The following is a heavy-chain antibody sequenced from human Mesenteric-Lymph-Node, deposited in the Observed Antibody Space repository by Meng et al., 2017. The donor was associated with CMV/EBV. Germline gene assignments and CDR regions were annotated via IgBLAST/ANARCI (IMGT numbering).Heavy chain of an antibody. D-gene: IGHD2-15*01. Sequence: GGPLRLSCAASGFTFSSYAMHWVRQAPGKGLEWVAVISYDGSNKYYADSVKGRFTISRDNSKNTLYLQMNSLRAEDTAVYYCAREVVVVAARYFDYWGQGTLVTVSS. V-gene: IGHV3-30*04. CDR2: ISYDGSNK. J-gene: IGHJ4*02. CDR1: GFTFSSYA. CDR3: AREVVVVAARYFDY.